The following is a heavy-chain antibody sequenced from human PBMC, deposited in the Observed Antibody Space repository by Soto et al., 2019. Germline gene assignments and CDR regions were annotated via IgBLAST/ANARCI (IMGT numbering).Heavy chain of an antibody. V-gene: IGHV3-23*01. CDR3: ARVGSTTWYNFDY. Sequence: EVQLLDSGGGLVQPGGSLRLSCAASGFTFSSYTISWVRQAPGKGLEGVSAISASGGSTYFADSVKGRFTISRDNSKNTLYLQMNNLRAEDTAVYYCARVGSTTWYNFDYWGQGTLVTVSS. CDR1: GFTFSSYT. CDR2: ISASGGST. D-gene: IGHD6-13*01. J-gene: IGHJ4*02.